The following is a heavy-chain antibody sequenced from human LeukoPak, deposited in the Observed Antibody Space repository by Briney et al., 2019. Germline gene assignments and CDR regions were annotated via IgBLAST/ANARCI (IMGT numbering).Heavy chain of an antibody. CDR1: GGSISSYY. CDR3: ARRSFHDY. CDR2: IYYSGYT. J-gene: IGHJ4*02. V-gene: IGHV4-59*01. Sequence: SETLSLTCTVSGGSISSYYWSWIRQPPGKGLEWIGCIYYSGYTNYKSSLKSRVTISLDTSKNQFSLNLRSVTAADTAVYYCARRSFHDYWGQGTLVTVSS. D-gene: IGHD3-16*02.